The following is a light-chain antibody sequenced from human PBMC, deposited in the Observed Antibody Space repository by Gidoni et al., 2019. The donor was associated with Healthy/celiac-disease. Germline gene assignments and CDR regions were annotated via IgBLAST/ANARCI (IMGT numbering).Light chain of an antibody. Sequence: DIQMPQSPSSLSASVGERVTITCRASQGIRNDLGWYQHKPGKATKRLIYAAYSLKSGVPSRFSGSGSGTEFTLTISSLQPEEFATYYCRQHNSDPWTFGQGNKVEIK. CDR3: RQHNSDPWT. CDR1: QGIRND. CDR2: AAY. V-gene: IGKV1-17*01. J-gene: IGKJ1*01.